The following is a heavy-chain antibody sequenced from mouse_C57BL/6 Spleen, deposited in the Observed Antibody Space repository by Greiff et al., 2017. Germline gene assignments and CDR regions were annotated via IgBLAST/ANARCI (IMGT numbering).Heavy chain of an antibody. J-gene: IGHJ2*01. CDR1: GHAFSSSW. CDR2: IYPGDGDT. Sequence: QVQLQQSGPELVKPGASVKISCKASGHAFSSSWMNWVKQRPGTGLEWIGRIYPGDGDTNYNGKFKGKATLTADKSSSTAYMQLSSLTSEDSAVYFCASGGYDAYYFDYWGQGTTLTVAS. CDR3: ASGGYDAYYFDY. D-gene: IGHD2-2*01. V-gene: IGHV1-82*01.